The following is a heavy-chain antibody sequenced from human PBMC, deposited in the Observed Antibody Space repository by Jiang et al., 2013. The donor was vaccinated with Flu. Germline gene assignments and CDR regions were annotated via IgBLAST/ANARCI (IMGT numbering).Heavy chain of an antibody. CDR1: GASITSGSYY. V-gene: IGHV4-39*01. J-gene: IGHJ4*02. Sequence: SLTCAVSGASITSGSYYWGWIRQPPGKGLEWIGNMHYSGSTHYNLSLKSRVTTSVDTSKNQFSLKLSSVTAADTAVYYCARHRRWEFDYWGQGTLVSVSS. CDR3: ARHRRWEFDY. CDR2: MHYSGST. D-gene: IGHD1-26*01.